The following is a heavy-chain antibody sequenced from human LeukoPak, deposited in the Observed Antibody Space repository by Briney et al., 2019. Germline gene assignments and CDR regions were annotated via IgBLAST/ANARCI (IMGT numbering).Heavy chain of an antibody. J-gene: IGHJ5*02. Sequence: SETLSLTCTVSGGSISSGSYYWSWIRQPAGKGLEWIGRIYTSGSTNYNPSLKSRVTISVDTSKNQFSLKLSSVTAADTAVYYCATSFSGSYYNWFDPWGQGTLVTVSS. V-gene: IGHV4-61*02. CDR3: ATSFSGSYYNWFDP. D-gene: IGHD1-26*01. CDR1: GGSISSGSYY. CDR2: IYTSGST.